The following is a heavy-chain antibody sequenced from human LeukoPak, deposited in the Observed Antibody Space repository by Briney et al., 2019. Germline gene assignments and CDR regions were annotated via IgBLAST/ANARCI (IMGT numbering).Heavy chain of an antibody. CDR1: GFTFSSYG. J-gene: IGHJ4*02. CDR3: ARGDYDSSGYYLVDY. D-gene: IGHD3-22*01. V-gene: IGHV3-33*08. Sequence: PGGSLRLSCAASGFTFSSYGMHWVRHAPGKGLEWVAVIWYDGSNKYYADSVKGRFTISRDNSKNTLYQQMNSLRAEDTAVYYCARGDYDSSGYYLVDYWGQGTLVTVSS. CDR2: IWYDGSNK.